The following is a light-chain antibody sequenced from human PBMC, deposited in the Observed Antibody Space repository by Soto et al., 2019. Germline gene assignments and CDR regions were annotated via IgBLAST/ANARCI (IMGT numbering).Light chain of an antibody. CDR1: ISNMGNF. V-gene: IGLV1-51*01. CDR3: GAWDSSLSSYV. CDR2: DNN. Sequence: QSVLTQPPSVSAAPGQKVTISCSGSISNMGNFVSWYQQLPGTAPKLLIYDNNKRPSGIPDRFSASKPDTSATLGITGLQTGDEADYYCGAWDSSLSSYVFGTGTKVTVL. J-gene: IGLJ1*01.